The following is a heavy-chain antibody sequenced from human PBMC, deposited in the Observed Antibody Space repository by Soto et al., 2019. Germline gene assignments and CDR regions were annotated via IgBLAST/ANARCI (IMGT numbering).Heavy chain of an antibody. V-gene: IGHV3-11*01. CDR2: ISSSGSTI. J-gene: IGHJ3*02. CDR3: ASTIAAIDAFDI. D-gene: IGHD6-13*01. CDR1: GFTFSDYY. Sequence: GGSLRLSCAASGFTFSDYYMSWIRQAPGKGLEWVSYISSSGSTIYYADSVKGRFTISRDNAKNSLYLQMNSLRAEDTAVYYCASTIAAIDAFDIWGQGTMVTVS.